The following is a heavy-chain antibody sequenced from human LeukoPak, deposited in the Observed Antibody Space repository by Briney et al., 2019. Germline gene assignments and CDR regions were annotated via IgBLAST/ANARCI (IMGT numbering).Heavy chain of an antibody. D-gene: IGHD3-22*01. CDR3: ARASLGYDSSGYYDY. CDR2: IGTAGDT. J-gene: IGHJ4*02. Sequence: GGSLRLSCAASGFTFSSYDMHWVRQTTGKCLEWVSAIGTAGDTYYPGSVKGRFTISRENAKNSLYLQMNSLRAEDTAVYYCARASLGYDSSGYYDYWGQGTLVTVSS. V-gene: IGHV3-13*01. CDR1: GFTFSSYD.